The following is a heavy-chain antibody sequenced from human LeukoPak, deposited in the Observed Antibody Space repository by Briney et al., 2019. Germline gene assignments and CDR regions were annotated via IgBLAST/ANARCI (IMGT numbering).Heavy chain of an antibody. D-gene: IGHD3-22*01. V-gene: IGHV4-39*01. CDR3: ARNYDSSGYYLLFDY. CDR2: IYHSGST. Sequence: SETLSLTCTVSGGSISSSSYYWGWIRQPPGKGLEWIGSIYHSGSTYYNPSLKSRVTISVDTSKNQFSLKLSSVTAADTAVYYCARNYDSSGYYLLFDYWGQGTLVTVSS. CDR1: GGSISSSSYY. J-gene: IGHJ4*02.